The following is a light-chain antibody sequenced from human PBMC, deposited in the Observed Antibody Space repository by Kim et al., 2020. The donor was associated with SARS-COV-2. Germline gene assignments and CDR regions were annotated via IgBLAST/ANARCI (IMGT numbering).Light chain of an antibody. CDR1: KLGDKY. J-gene: IGLJ2*01. V-gene: IGLV3-1*01. CDR3: QAWDSRSYVV. Sequence: SYELTQPPSVSVSPGQTASITCSGDKLGDKYAYWYQQKPGQSPVVVIYQENKRPSGIPERFSGSNSGNTATLTISGTQAMDEADYYCQAWDSRSYVVFGGGTKLTVL. CDR2: QEN.